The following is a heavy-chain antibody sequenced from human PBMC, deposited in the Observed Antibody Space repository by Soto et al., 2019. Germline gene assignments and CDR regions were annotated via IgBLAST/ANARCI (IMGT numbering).Heavy chain of an antibody. CDR1: GGSISSSSYY. J-gene: IGHJ3*02. D-gene: IGHD2-2*01. V-gene: IGHV4-39*01. Sequence: SETLSLTCTVSGGSISSSSYYWGWIRQPPGKGLEWIGSIYYSGSTYYNPSLKSRVTISVDTSKNQFSLKLSSVTAADTAVYYCASTCSSTSCYGKVGAFDIWGQGTMVTV. CDR3: ASTCSSTSCYGKVGAFDI. CDR2: IYYSGST.